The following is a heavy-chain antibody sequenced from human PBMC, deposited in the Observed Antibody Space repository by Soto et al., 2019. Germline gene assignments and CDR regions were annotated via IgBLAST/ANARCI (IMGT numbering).Heavy chain of an antibody. CDR2: IHPSGQLI. J-gene: IGHJ3*01. D-gene: IGHD1-26*01. Sequence: EVQLVESGGGLIQPGGSLRLSCAASGFTFSSSEMYWVRQAPGKGLEWVSYIHPSGQLIFYADSVKGRFTISRDNAKNSLYLQMSSLRAEDSAVYYCARRASRWGQGTMVTVSS. CDR3: ARRASR. V-gene: IGHV3-48*03. CDR1: GFTFSSSE.